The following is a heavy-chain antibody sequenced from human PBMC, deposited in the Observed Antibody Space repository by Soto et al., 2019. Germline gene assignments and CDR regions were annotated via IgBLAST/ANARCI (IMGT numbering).Heavy chain of an antibody. J-gene: IGHJ3*02. D-gene: IGHD6-19*01. CDR2: FDPEDGET. CDR1: GYTLTELS. CDR3: ATSVAVAGMGAFDI. Sequence: ASVTVSCKVSGYTLTELSMHWVRQAPGKGLEWMGGFDPEDGETIYAQKFQGRVTMTEDTSTDTAYMELSSLRSEDTAVYYCATSVAVAGMGAFDIWGQGTMVTVSS. V-gene: IGHV1-24*01.